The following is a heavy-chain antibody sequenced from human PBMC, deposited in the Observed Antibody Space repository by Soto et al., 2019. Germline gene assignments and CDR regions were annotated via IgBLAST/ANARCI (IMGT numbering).Heavy chain of an antibody. CDR1: GGTFSSYA. J-gene: IGHJ6*02. CDR3: ARDRTGIAVAGTPTDYYYGMDV. CDR2: IIPIFGTA. V-gene: IGHV1-69*13. Sequence: SVKVSCKASGGTFSSYAISWVRQAPGQGLEWMGGIIPIFGTANHAQKFQGRVTITADESTSTAYMELSSLRSEDTAVYYCARDRTGIAVAGTPTDYYYGMDVWGQGTTVTVSS. D-gene: IGHD6-19*01.